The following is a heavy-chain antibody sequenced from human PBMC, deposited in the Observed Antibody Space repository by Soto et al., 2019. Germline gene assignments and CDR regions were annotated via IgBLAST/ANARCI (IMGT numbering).Heavy chain of an antibody. CDR2: IYYSGST. Sequence: QVQLQESGPGLVKPSQTLSLTCTVSGGSISSGGYYWSWIRQHPGKGLEWIGYIYYSGSTYYNPSRKRRGTISVDTAKNQFSRKLSSVTAADTAAYYCARGVTMVRGVIHTPYFDYWGQGTLVTVSS. D-gene: IGHD3-10*01. J-gene: IGHJ4*02. CDR1: GGSISSGGYY. V-gene: IGHV4-31*03. CDR3: ARGVTMVRGVIHTPYFDY.